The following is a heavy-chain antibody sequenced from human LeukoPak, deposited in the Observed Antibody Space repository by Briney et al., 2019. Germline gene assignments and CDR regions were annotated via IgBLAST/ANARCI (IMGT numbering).Heavy chain of an antibody. V-gene: IGHV1-18*01. D-gene: IGHD2-15*01. CDR2: ISAYNGNT. J-gene: IGHJ4*02. CDR1: GYTFTSYG. Sequence: ASVKVSCKASGYTFTSYGISWVRQAPGQGLEWMGWISAYNGNTNYAQKLQGRVTMTTDTSTSTAYMELRSLRSDDTAVYYCAGEDLVVTNCFFDYWGQGTLVTVSS. CDR3: AGEDLVVTNCFFDY.